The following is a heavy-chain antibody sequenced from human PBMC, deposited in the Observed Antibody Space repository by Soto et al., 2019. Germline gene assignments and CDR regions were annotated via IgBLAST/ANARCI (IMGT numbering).Heavy chain of an antibody. Sequence: QVQLQEWGPGLVKPSETLSLTCTVSGGSISSYYWSWIRQPPGKGLEWIGYIYYSGSTNYNPSLKSRVTISVDTSKNQFSLKLSSVTAADTAVYYCARRYSSSFDYWGQGTLVTVSS. CDR2: IYYSGST. CDR1: GGSISSYY. V-gene: IGHV4-59*08. CDR3: ARRYSSSFDY. D-gene: IGHD6-13*01. J-gene: IGHJ4*02.